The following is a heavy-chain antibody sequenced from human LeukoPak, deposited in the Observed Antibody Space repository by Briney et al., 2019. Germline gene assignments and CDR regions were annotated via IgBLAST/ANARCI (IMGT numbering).Heavy chain of an antibody. CDR2: IWYDGSNK. CDR3: AKDSGGSTVTYFDY. V-gene: IGHV3-33*06. Sequence: GRSLRLSCAASGFTFSSYGMHWVRQAPGKGLEWVAVIWYDGSNKYYADSVKGRFTISRDNSKNTLYLQMNSLRAEDTAVYYCAKDSGGSTVTYFDYWGQGTPVTVSS. J-gene: IGHJ4*02. D-gene: IGHD4-17*01. CDR1: GFTFSSYG.